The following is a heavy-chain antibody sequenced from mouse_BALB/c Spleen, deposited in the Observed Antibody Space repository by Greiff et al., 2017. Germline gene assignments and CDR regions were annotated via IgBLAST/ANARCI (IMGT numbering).Heavy chain of an antibody. Sequence: VQLQQPGAELVKPGTSVKLSCMASGYNFTSYWINWVKLRPGQGLEWIGDIYPGSGSTNYNEKFKSKATLTVDTSSSTAYMQLSSLASEDSALYYCARTDYDDYAMDYWGQGTSVTVSS. CDR1: GYNFTSYW. V-gene: IGHV1-55*01. CDR2: IYPGSGST. D-gene: IGHD2-4*01. J-gene: IGHJ4*01. CDR3: ARTDYDDYAMDY.